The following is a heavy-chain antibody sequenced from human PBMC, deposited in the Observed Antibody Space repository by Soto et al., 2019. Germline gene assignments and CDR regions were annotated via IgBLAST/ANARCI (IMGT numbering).Heavy chain of an antibody. CDR1: GFTFSRYW. CDR3: ARAGRGDVLYSYNYLDV. V-gene: IGHV3-7*01. CDR2: IKQDGSEK. Sequence: GGSLRLSCADSGFTFSRYWMSWVRQAPGKGLKWVASIKQDGSEKFYVDSVKGRFTISRDNAKNSLYLQMNSLRAEDTAVYYCARAGRGDVLYSYNYLDVWGKGTTVTVSS. J-gene: IGHJ6*03. D-gene: IGHD3-10*02.